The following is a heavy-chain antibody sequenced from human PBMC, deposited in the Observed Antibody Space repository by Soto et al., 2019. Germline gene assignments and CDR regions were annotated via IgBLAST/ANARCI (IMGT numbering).Heavy chain of an antibody. D-gene: IGHD2-21*02. J-gene: IGHJ4*02. V-gene: IGHV1-3*01. CDR2: INAGNGNT. CDR1: GHTFPRYA. Sequence: AYVRVSYKASGHTFPRYAMHLVRQAPGQRLEWMGWINAGNGNTKYSQKFQGRVTITRDTSASTAYMELSSLRSEDTAVYYCARSIVVVTALDDWGQGTLVTVSS. CDR3: ARSIVVVTALDD.